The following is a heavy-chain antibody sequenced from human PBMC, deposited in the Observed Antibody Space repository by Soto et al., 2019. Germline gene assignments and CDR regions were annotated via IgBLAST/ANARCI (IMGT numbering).Heavy chain of an antibody. CDR2: INSGGTVA. CDR1: GFTYESYA. D-gene: IGHD3-16*02. V-gene: IGHV3-23*01. CDR3: AITTGGFGGLFVVPSDY. Sequence: DVQLLESGGGLVQPGGSLRLSCGASGFTYESYAMSWVRQAPGKGLEWVSGINSGGTVAHYADSVKGRFAISRDNSKNTLSLVMNSLRADDTRLYFSAITTGGFGGLFVVPSDYLGQGTPVTVSS. J-gene: IGHJ4*02.